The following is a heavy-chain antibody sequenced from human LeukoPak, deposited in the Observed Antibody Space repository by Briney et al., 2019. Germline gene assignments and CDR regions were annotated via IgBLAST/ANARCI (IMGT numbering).Heavy chain of an antibody. CDR2: LSGSSGTI. J-gene: IGHJ3*02. D-gene: IGHD1/OR15-1a*01. CDR3: ARELPLGNNYGYAFDM. Sequence: GGTLRLSCAASGFTFSTYSMHWVPQAPGKGLEWVSHLSGSSGTIYYAHSVKDRFSIYRDNAKNSLYLQMNSLRDEDTAVYYCARELPLGNNYGYAFDMWGQGTMVAVSS. CDR1: GFTFSTYS. V-gene: IGHV3-48*02.